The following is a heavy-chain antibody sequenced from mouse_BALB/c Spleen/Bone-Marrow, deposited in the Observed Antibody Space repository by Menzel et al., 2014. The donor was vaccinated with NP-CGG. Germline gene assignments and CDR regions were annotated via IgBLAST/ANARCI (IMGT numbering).Heavy chain of an antibody. D-gene: IGHD3-3*01. J-gene: IGHJ3*01. V-gene: IGHV3-2*02. Sequence: VQLKQSGPGLVKPSQSLPLTCTVTGYSITSDYAWNWIRQFPGNKLEWMGYISYSGITSYNPSLKSRISITRDTSKNQFFLQLNSVTTEDTATYYCARGRAAWFAYWGQGTLVTVSA. CDR3: ARGRAAWFAY. CDR1: GYSITSDYA. CDR2: ISYSGIT.